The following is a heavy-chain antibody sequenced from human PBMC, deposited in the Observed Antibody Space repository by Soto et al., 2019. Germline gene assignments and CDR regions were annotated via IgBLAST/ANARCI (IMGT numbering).Heavy chain of an antibody. D-gene: IGHD6-19*01. J-gene: IGHJ4*02. Sequence: GGSLRLSCAASGFTFGDFAMHWVRQAPGKGLEWVALISYDGSSTFFADSVKGRFTISRDNSKNTLYLEMGSLTAEDTAVYYCTRGQYTRAWSGSGYWGQGTLVTVSS. CDR3: TRGQYTRAWSGSGY. CDR2: ISYDGSST. CDR1: GFTFGDFA. V-gene: IGHV3-30-3*01.